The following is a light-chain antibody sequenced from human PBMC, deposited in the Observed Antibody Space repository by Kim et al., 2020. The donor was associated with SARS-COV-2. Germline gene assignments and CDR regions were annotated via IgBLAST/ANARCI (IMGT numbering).Light chain of an antibody. V-gene: IGKV1-17*03. Sequence: INIFLAWFQQKPGEVPKRLIYAASSLQSGVPSRFSGSGSGTEFTLTISSLQPEDFATYFCLQHYSPPYTFGQGTKLEI. J-gene: IGKJ2*01. CDR1: INIF. CDR2: AAS. CDR3: LQHYSPPYT.